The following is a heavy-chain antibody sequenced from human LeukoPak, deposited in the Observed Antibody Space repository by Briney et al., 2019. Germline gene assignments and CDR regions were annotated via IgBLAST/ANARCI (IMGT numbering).Heavy chain of an antibody. D-gene: IGHD5-18*01. Sequence: GGSLRLSCAASGFTFSSYAMSWVRQAPGKGLEWVSAISGSGGSTYYADSVKGRFTISRDNPKNTLYLQMNSLRAEDTAVYYCAKKYSYDSYYFDYWGQGTLVTVSS. CDR2: ISGSGGST. V-gene: IGHV3-23*01. J-gene: IGHJ4*02. CDR3: AKKYSYDSYYFDY. CDR1: GFTFSSYA.